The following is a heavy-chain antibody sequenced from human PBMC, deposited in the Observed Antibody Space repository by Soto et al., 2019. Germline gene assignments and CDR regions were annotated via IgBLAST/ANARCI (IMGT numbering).Heavy chain of an antibody. CDR1: GFTFNTYA. V-gene: IGHV3-23*01. D-gene: IGHD2-21*02. J-gene: IGHJ3*01. CDR2: ISGGGGST. Sequence: EVQLLESGGGLVQPGGSLRLSCAASGFTFNTYAMNWVRQVPGKGLEWVASISGGGGSTYYADSVKGRFTISRDTSKNTLYLQMNSLSAEDTAVYYCAKGFSVVVTAIRPDDNFDVWGQGTIVTVSS. CDR3: AKGFSVVVTAIRPDDNFDV.